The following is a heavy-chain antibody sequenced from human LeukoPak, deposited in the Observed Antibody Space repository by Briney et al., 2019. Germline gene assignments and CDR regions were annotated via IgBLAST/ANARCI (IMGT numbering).Heavy chain of an antibody. CDR3: ARVNFWNDSSGYPKRDLDF. V-gene: IGHV3-48*04. Sequence: GGSLRLSCAASGFTFSSYSMNWVRQAPGKGLDWVSYISSSGSTIYYADSVKGRFTISRDNAKNSLYLQMNGLRAEDTAVYYCARVNFWNDSSGYPKRDLDFWGQGTLVTVSS. J-gene: IGHJ4*02. CDR1: GFTFSSYS. CDR2: ISSSGSTI. D-gene: IGHD3-22*01.